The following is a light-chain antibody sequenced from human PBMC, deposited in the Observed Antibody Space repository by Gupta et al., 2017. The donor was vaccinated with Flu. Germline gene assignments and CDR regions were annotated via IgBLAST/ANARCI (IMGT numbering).Light chain of an antibody. CDR3: MQGARWPWA. V-gene: IGKV2-30*01. CDR2: QLS. Sequence: IVCRSSECLVDSEGNTYVQWLHQRPGQSPRRVNYQLSYRDSGVPDRFSCSGSGTDFTLKISRVEDEEVGIYFCMQGARWPWAFGQGTTVEIK. CDR1: ECLVDSEGNTY. J-gene: IGKJ1*01.